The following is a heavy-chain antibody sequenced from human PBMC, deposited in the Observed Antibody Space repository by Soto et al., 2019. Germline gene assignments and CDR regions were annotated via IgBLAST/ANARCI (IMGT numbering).Heavy chain of an antibody. CDR3: TRGRGVAAAGYFDY. CDR1: GYTFTIYY. Sequence: GASVKVSCKASGYTFTIYYMHWVRQAPGQGLEWMGIINPSGGSTSNAQKFQGRVTMTRDTSTSTDYMELSSLRSDDTAVYYCTRGRGVAAAGYFDYWGQGTLVTVSS. CDR2: INPSGGST. J-gene: IGHJ4*02. D-gene: IGHD6-13*01. V-gene: IGHV1-46*03.